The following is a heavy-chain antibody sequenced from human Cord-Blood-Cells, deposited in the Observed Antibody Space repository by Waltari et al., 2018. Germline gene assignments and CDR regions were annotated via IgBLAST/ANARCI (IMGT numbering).Heavy chain of an antibody. V-gene: IGHV1-18*04. D-gene: IGHD1-1*01. CDR3: ARDGSRTGTDAFDI. CDR2: ISAYNGNT. CDR1: GYTFTRYG. Sequence: QVHLVQSGAEVKQPGASLKVSCKASGYTFTRYGIRGVRPALGQGLKWMGWISAYNGNTNYAQKHQGRVTMTTDTSTSTAYMELRSLRSDDTAVYYCARDGSRTGTDAFDIWGQGTMVTVSS. J-gene: IGHJ3*02.